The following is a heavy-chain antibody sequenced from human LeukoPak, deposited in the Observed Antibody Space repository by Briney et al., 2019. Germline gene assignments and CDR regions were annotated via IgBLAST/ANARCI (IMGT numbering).Heavy chain of an antibody. CDR3: ARGLLGATTSYFDY. V-gene: IGHV3-30-3*01. CDR2: ITYDGSNK. Sequence: QPGGSLRLSCAASGFTFSSNAMHWVRQAPGKGLEWVAVITYDGSNKYYADSVKGRFTISRDNSRNTLYLQMNSLRAEDTAVYYCARGLLGATTSYFDYWGQGTLVTVSS. J-gene: IGHJ4*02. D-gene: IGHD1-26*01. CDR1: GFTFSSNA.